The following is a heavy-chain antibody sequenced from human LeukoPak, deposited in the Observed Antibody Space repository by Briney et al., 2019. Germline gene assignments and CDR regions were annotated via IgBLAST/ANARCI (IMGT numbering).Heavy chain of an antibody. CDR1: GGSISSYY. V-gene: IGHV4-59*01. CDR2: IYYSGST. J-gene: IGHJ4*02. D-gene: IGHD3-10*01. CDR3: ARSVGEKTPFDY. Sequence: SETLSLTCTVSGGSISSYYWSWIRQPPGKGLEWIGYIYYSGSTNYNPSLKSRVTTSVDTSKNQFSLKLSSVSAADTAVYYCARSVGEKTPFDYWGQGTLVTVSS.